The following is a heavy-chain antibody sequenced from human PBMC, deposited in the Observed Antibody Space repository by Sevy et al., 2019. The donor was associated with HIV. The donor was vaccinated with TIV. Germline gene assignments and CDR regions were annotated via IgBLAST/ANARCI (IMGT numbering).Heavy chain of an antibody. CDR3: ARDSGGYDFWSGYYLVENWFDP. CDR2: ISYDGSNK. J-gene: IGHJ5*02. V-gene: IGHV3-30-3*01. CDR1: GFTFSSYA. D-gene: IGHD3-3*01. Sequence: GGSLRLSCAASGFTFSSYAMHWVRQAPGKGLEWVAVISYDGSNKYYADSVKGRFTISRANSKNTLYLQMNSLRVEDTAVYYCARDSGGYDFWSGYYLVENWFDPWGQGTLVTVSS.